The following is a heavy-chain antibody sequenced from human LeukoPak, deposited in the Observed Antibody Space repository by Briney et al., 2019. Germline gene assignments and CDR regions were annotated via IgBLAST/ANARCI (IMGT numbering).Heavy chain of an antibody. CDR3: ATGLELDYYFDY. Sequence: ASVKVSCKVSGYTLTELSMHWVRQAPGKGLEWMGGFDPEDGETIYAQKFQGRVTMTEDTSTDTAYMELSSLRSEDTAVYYCATGLELDYYFDYWGQGTLVTVSS. CDR1: GYTLTELS. D-gene: IGHD1-7*01. J-gene: IGHJ4*02. V-gene: IGHV1-24*01. CDR2: FDPEDGET.